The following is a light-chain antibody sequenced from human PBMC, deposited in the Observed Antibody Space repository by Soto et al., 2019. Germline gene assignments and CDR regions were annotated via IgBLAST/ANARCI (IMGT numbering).Light chain of an antibody. Sequence: ETVLTQSPGTLSLSPGDTATLSCRASQSVDSRYLAWYHQKPGQAPRLLIYGASNRATGIPDRFSGSGSGTGFTLTISRLEPEDFAVYYCQQYGSSGTFGQGTKVAIK. CDR2: GAS. J-gene: IGKJ1*01. V-gene: IGKV3-20*01. CDR3: QQYGSSGT. CDR1: QSVDSRY.